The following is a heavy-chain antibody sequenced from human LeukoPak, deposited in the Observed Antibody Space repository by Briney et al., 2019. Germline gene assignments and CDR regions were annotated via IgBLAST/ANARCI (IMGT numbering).Heavy chain of an antibody. Sequence: PGGSLRLSCAASGFTFSNYGMHGVRQAPGKGLEWVAVIFDDGSKEQFADSVKGRFTISRDNSKNTVVLQMNSLRGEDTAAYYCARDLKSGYVDSWGQGTLVTVSS. CDR3: ARDLKSGYVDS. D-gene: IGHD5-12*01. V-gene: IGHV3-33*01. CDR2: IFDDGSKE. J-gene: IGHJ4*02. CDR1: GFTFSNYG.